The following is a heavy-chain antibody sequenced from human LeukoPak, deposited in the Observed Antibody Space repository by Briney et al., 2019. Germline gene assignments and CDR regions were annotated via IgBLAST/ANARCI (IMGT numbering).Heavy chain of an antibody. CDR2: IYYSGST. J-gene: IGHJ4*02. CDR1: GGSISSGGYY. V-gene: IGHV4-31*03. Sequence: SQTLSLTCTVSGGSISSGGYYWSWIRQHPGKGLEWIVYIYYSGSTYYNPSLKSRVTISVDTSKNQFSLKLSSVTAADTAVYYCARAGYYGSGSYYNGIDYWGQGTLVTVSS. D-gene: IGHD3-10*01. CDR3: ARAGYYGSGSYYNGIDY.